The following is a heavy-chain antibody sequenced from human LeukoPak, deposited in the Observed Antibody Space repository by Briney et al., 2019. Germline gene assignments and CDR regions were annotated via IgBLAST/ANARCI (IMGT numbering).Heavy chain of an antibody. J-gene: IGHJ6*02. CDR3: ARVDNLRDYYGMDV. Sequence: GGSLRLSCAASGFTLSNYAMDWVRQAPGKGLEWVAVVSYNGVNKYYADSVKGRFTISRDNSKNTLYLQMNSLRTEDTAIYYCARVDNLRDYYGMDVWGQGTTITVSS. V-gene: IGHV3-30-3*01. CDR2: VSYNGVNK. CDR1: GFTLSNYA. D-gene: IGHD1-20*01.